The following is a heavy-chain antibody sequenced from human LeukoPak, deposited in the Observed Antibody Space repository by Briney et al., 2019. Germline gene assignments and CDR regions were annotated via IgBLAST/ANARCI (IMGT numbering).Heavy chain of an antibody. CDR2: INHSGST. CDR3: ARRVAFWSGYRYYFDY. Sequence: PSETLSLTCAVYGGSFSGYYWSWIRQPPGKGLEWMGEINHSGSTNYNPSLKSRVTISVDTSKNQFSLKLSSVTAADTAVYYCARRVAFWSGYRYYFDYWGQGTLVTVSS. D-gene: IGHD3-3*01. CDR1: GGSFSGYY. V-gene: IGHV4-34*01. J-gene: IGHJ4*02.